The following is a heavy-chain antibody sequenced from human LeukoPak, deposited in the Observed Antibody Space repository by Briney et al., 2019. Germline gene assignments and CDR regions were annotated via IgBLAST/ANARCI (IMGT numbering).Heavy chain of an antibody. Sequence: GGSLRLSCSASGFTFSTYAMHWVRQAPGKGLECVSTISTYGASTYYADSVKGRFTISRDNSKNTLHLQMSSLRAEDTAIYYCVKEIYSYDKYYYFCAMDVWGQGTTVTVSS. CDR2: ISTYGAST. CDR1: GFTFSTYA. D-gene: IGHD5-18*01. V-gene: IGHV3-64D*06. CDR3: VKEIYSYDKYYYFCAMDV. J-gene: IGHJ6*02.